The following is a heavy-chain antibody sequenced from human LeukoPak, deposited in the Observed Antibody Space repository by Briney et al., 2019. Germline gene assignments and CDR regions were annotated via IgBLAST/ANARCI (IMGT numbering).Heavy chain of an antibody. Sequence: GGSLRLSCAASGVTFSSYGMHWVRQAPGMGLEWVAVISYDGSNKYYADSVKGRFTISRDNSKNTLYLQMNSLRAEDTAVYYCALRDGYNLYYFDYWGQGTLVTVSS. CDR1: GVTFSSYG. V-gene: IGHV3-30*03. J-gene: IGHJ4*02. CDR3: ALRDGYNLYYFDY. CDR2: ISYDGSNK. D-gene: IGHD5-24*01.